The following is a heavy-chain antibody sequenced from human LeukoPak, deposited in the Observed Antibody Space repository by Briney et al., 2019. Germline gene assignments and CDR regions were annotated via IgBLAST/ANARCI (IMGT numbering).Heavy chain of an antibody. V-gene: IGHV3-74*01. Sequence: SGGSLRLSCAASGFTFSDYWIHWVRQAPGKGLVWVSRINTDGSITNYADSVKGRFSISRDNSKNTLYLQMNSLRADDTAVYYCAREEKPKGFDYWGQGTLVTVSS. CDR3: AREEKPKGFDY. CDR2: INTDGSIT. CDR1: GFTFSDYW. J-gene: IGHJ4*02.